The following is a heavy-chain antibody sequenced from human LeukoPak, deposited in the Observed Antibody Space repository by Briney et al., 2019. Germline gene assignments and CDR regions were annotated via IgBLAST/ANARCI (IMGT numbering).Heavy chain of an antibody. V-gene: IGHV1-24*01. CDR2: FDPEDGET. D-gene: IGHD6-13*01. CDR3: ARVSSSWYPEGAFDI. J-gene: IGHJ3*02. CDR1: GYTLTELS. Sequence: GASVTVSCKVSGYTLTELSMHWVRQAPGKGLEWMGGFDPEDGETIYAQKFQGRVTMTEDTSTDTAYMELSSLRSEDTAVYYCARVSSSWYPEGAFDIWGQGTMVTVSS.